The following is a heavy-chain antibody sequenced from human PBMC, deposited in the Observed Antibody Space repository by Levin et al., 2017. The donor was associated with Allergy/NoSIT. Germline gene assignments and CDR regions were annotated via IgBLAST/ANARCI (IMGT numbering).Heavy chain of an antibody. CDR3: ARVKVTTAHIDY. J-gene: IGHJ4*02. CDR1: GGSINSGGFS. V-gene: IGHV4-30-2*01. D-gene: IGHD4-17*01. Sequence: SETLSLTCAVSGGSINSGGFSWNWIRQPPGKGLEWIGLIYHSGPTYYNPSLKSRVTISLDRSKNQCSLKVRSVTAADTAVYYCARVKVTTAHIDYWGQGTLVTVSS. CDR2: IYHSGPT.